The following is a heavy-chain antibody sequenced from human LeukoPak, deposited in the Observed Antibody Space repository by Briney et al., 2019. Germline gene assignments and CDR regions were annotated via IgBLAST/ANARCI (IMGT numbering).Heavy chain of an antibody. Sequence: TPSETLSLTCAVYGVSFSGYYWSWIRQPPGKGLEWIGEINHSGSTNYNPSLKSRVTISVDTSKNQFSLKLSSVTAADTAVYYCAMPEGFAFDIWGQGTMVTVSS. J-gene: IGHJ3*02. CDR2: INHSGST. CDR1: GVSFSGYY. CDR3: AMPEGFAFDI. D-gene: IGHD1-14*01. V-gene: IGHV4-34*01.